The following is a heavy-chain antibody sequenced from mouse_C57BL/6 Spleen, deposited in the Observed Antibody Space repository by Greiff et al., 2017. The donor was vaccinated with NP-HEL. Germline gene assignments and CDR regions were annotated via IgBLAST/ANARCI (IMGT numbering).Heavy chain of an antibody. V-gene: IGHV1-66*01. Sequence: QVQLQQSGPELVKPGASVKISCKASGYSFTSYYIHWVKQRPGQGLEWIGWIYPGSGNTKYNEKFKGKATLTADTSSSTAYMQLSSLTSEDSAVYYCARPYYGSRISHYYAMDYWGQGTSVTVSS. CDR3: ARPYYGSRISHYYAMDY. D-gene: IGHD1-1*01. CDR2: IYPGSGNT. CDR1: GYSFTSYY. J-gene: IGHJ4*01.